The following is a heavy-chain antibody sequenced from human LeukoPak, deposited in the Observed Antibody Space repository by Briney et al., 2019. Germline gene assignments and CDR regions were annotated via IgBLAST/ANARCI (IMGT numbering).Heavy chain of an antibody. J-gene: IGHJ3*02. V-gene: IGHV1-69-2*01. CDR2: VDPEDGET. D-gene: IGHD1-26*01. CDR1: EYTFTDYY. CDR3: ATTIGSLDAFDI. Sequence: ATVKISCKASEYTFTDYYMHWVQQAPGKGLEWMGRVDPEDGETIYAEKFQGRVTITADTSTDTAYMELSSLRSEDTAVYYCATTIGSLDAFDIWGQGTMVTVSS.